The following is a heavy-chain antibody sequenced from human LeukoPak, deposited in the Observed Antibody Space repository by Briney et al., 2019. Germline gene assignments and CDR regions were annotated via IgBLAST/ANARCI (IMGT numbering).Heavy chain of an antibody. J-gene: IGHJ4*02. CDR2: MNQRGGT. D-gene: IGHD6-6*01. Sequence: SETLSLTCAVYGGSFSGYYWTWIRQPPGKGLEWIGEMNQRGGTDYNPSLKSRVTISVDTSKNQFSLKLTSVTAADTAVYYCARGDVGPRLQNWGQGTLVTASS. CDR3: ARGDVGPRLQN. CDR1: GGSFSGYY. V-gene: IGHV4-34*01.